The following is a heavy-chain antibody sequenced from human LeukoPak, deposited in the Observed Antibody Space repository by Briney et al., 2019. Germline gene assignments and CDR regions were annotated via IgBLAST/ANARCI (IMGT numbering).Heavy chain of an antibody. CDR2: IYHSGSP. V-gene: IGHV4-38-2*01. J-gene: IGHJ6*03. Sequence: NPSETLSLTRAVSGYSLSSGNYWVWIRRPPGKGLKYIGKIYHSGSPHYNPSLNSRVTISVDTSNHQFSLKLSAVTAADTAVYYCARAKNPDYYYYYMYFWGRGTTVTVSS. CDR3: ARAKNPDYYYYYMYF. CDR1: GYSLSSGNY.